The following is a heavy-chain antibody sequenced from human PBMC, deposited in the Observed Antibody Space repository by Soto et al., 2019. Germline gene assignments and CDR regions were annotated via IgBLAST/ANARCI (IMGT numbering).Heavy chain of an antibody. D-gene: IGHD2-2*01. V-gene: IGHV1-2*04. J-gene: IGHJ3*02. CDR3: ARLLGYCSSTSCYGAFDI. CDR2: INPNSGGT. Sequence: EASVKVSCKASGYTFTGYYMHWVRQAPGQGLEWMEWINPNSGGTNYAQKFQGWVTMTRDTSISTAYMELSRLRSDDTALYYCARLLGYCSSTSCYGAFDIWGQGTMVTVSS. CDR1: GYTFTGYY.